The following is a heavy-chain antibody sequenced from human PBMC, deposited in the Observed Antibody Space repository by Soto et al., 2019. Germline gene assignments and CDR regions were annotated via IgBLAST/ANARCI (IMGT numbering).Heavy chain of an antibody. Sequence: GASVKVSCKASGYTFTSYGISWVRQAPGQGLEWMGWISAYNGNTNYAQKLQGRVTMTTDTSTSTAYMELSRLRSDDTAVYYCARELAGTTFAFDIWGQGTMVTVSS. CDR3: ARELAGTTFAFDI. J-gene: IGHJ3*02. V-gene: IGHV1-18*01. D-gene: IGHD1-7*01. CDR2: ISAYNGNT. CDR1: GYTFTSYG.